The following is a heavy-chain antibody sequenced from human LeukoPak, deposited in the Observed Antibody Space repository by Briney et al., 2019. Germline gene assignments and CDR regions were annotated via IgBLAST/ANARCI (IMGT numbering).Heavy chain of an antibody. J-gene: IGHJ4*02. CDR2: IKQDGSEK. CDR1: RFTFSSYW. D-gene: IGHD6-19*01. CDR3: AKWGIAVAGTFDY. Sequence: GGSLRLSCAASRFTFSSYWMSWVRQAPGKGLEWVANIKQDGSEKYYVDSVKGRFTISRDNAKNSLYLQLNSLRAEGTAVYYCAKWGIAVAGTFDYWGQGTLVTVSS. V-gene: IGHV3-7*03.